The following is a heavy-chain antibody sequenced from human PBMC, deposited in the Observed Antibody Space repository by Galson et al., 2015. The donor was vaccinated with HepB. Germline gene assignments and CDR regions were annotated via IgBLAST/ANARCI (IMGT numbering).Heavy chain of an antibody. Sequence: SLRLSCAASRFTFSSYAMSWVRQAPGKGLEWVSTISGSGGSTYYADSVKGRFTISRDNSKNTLYLQMNSLRAEDTAVYYCSKMDKYDYAWGSYPRFDHWGQGTLVTVSS. CDR1: RFTFSSYA. D-gene: IGHD3-16*02. V-gene: IGHV3-23*01. CDR3: SKMDKYDYAWGSYPRFDH. J-gene: IGHJ4*02. CDR2: ISGSGGST.